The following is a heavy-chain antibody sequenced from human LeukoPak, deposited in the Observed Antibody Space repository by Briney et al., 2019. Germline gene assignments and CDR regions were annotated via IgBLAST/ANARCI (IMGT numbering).Heavy chain of an antibody. CDR2: IHPVDSDT. CDR1: GYRFTSWW. V-gene: IGHV5-51*01. CDR3: ARHFEGVPGGY. D-gene: IGHD3-16*01. J-gene: IGHJ4*02. Sequence: GESLKISCKASGYRFTSWWIGWVRQMPGKGPDWIGIIHPVDSDTKYSPSFEGQVSISVDKSLNTAYLQLTSLKASDSGIYYCARHFEGVPGGYWGQGTLVTVSS.